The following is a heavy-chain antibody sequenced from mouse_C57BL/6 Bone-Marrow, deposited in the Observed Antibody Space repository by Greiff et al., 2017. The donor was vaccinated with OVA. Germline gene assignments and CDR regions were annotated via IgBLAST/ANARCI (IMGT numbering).Heavy chain of an antibody. V-gene: IGHV5-15*04. CDR1: GFTFSDYG. J-gene: IGHJ1*03. D-gene: IGHD2-1*01. CDR2: ISNLAYSI. Sequence: ESGGGLVQPGGSLKLSCAASGFTFSDYGMAWVRQAPRKGPEWVAFISNLAYSIYYADTVTGRFTISRENAKNTLYLEMSSLRSEDTAMYYCARRGWIYYGNYDWYFDVWGTGTTVTVSS. CDR3: ARRGWIYYGNYDWYFDV.